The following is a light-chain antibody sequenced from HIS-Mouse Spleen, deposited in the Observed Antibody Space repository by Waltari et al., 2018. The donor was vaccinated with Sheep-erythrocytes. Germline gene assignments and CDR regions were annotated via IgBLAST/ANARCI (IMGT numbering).Light chain of an antibody. CDR3: MQGTHWLYT. CDR1: QSLVYSDGNTY. V-gene: IGKV2-30*01. CDR2: KVS. Sequence: DVVMTQSPLSLPVTLGQPASISCRSSQSLVYSDGNTYLNWFQQRPGQSPRRLIYKVSNRDSGVPDRFSGSGSGTGFTLKISRVEAEDVGGYYCMQGTHWLYTFGQGTKLDIK. J-gene: IGKJ2*01.